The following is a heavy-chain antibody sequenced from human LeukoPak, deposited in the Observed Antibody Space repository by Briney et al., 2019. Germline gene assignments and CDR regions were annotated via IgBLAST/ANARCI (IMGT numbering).Heavy chain of an antibody. V-gene: IGHV3-48*03. D-gene: IGHD3-10*01. CDR1: GFTFRVYE. CDR3: ARGDYYGSQNYTYDI. CDR2: ISGRGDTI. J-gene: IGHJ3*02. Sequence: GGSLRLSCAASGFTFRVYEMQWVRQAPGKGLEWVSYISGRGDTIYYADSVKGRFTISRDNARNSLYLQMNSLRSEDTALYYCARGDYYGSQNYTYDIWGQGTMVTVSS.